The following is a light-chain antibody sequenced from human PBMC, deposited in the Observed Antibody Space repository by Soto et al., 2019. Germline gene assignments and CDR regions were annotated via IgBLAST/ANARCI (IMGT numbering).Light chain of an antibody. CDR2: RNN. CDR3: QSSDSSLSGSI. CDR1: SSNIGAGYD. Sequence: QSVLTQPPSVSGAPGQRVTISCTGSSSNIGAGYDVYWYQKLPGTAPKLLIYRNNSRPSGVPDRFSASKSGTSASLAITGLQAEDEADYYCQSSDSSLSGSIFGGGTKLTVL. V-gene: IGLV1-40*01. J-gene: IGLJ2*01.